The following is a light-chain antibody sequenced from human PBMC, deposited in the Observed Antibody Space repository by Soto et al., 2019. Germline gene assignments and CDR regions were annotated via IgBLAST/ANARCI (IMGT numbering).Light chain of an antibody. V-gene: IGLV2-23*02. CDR1: SRDVGSYNL. Sequence: QSVLTQPASVSGSPGQSITISCTGTSRDVGSYNLVSWYQQHPGNAPKLIIYEVTKRPSGVSYRFSGSKSGNTASLTISGLQEEDEGDYHRCSFAGSSTYVFGTGTKVTVL. J-gene: IGLJ1*01. CDR3: CSFAGSSTYV. CDR2: EVT.